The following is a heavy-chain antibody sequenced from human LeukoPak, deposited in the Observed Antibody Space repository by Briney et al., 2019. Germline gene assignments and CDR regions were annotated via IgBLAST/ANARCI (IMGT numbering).Heavy chain of an antibody. Sequence: ASVKVSCKASGYTFTGYYMHWVRQAPGQGLEWMGWINPNSGGTNYAQKFQGRVTMTRDTSISTAYMELSRLRSDDTAVYYCAREGGSGRDYYYYMDVWGKGTTVTISS. V-gene: IGHV1-2*02. CDR2: INPNSGGT. J-gene: IGHJ6*03. CDR3: AREGGSGRDYYYYMDV. CDR1: GYTFTGYY. D-gene: IGHD3-10*01.